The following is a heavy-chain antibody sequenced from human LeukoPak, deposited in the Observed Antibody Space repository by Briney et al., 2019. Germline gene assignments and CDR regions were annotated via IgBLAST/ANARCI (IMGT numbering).Heavy chain of an antibody. Sequence: ASVKVSCKASGGTFSSYAINWVRQATGQGLEWMGWMNPNSGNTGYAQKFQGRVTMTRNTSISTAYMELSSLRSEDTAVYYCARGSPMSGYSSGWYAPSGYWGQGTLVTVSS. CDR1: GGTFSSYA. D-gene: IGHD6-19*01. CDR2: MNPNSGNT. J-gene: IGHJ4*02. CDR3: ARGSPMSGYSSGWYAPSGY. V-gene: IGHV1-8*02.